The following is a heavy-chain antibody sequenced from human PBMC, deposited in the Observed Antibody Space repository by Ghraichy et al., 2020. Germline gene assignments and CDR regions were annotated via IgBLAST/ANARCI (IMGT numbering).Heavy chain of an antibody. CDR2: ISTTGSTI. J-gene: IGHJ4*02. D-gene: IGHD2-15*01. V-gene: IGHV3-48*03. CDR3: ARGGGIAVVVTAYFDY. Sequence: LEWVSYISTTGSTIYYADSVKGRFSISRDNAKNSLYLQMNSLRVEDTAVYYCARGGGIAVVVTAYFDYWGQGTL.